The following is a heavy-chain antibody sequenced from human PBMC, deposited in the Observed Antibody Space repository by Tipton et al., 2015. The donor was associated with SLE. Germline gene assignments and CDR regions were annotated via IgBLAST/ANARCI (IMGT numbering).Heavy chain of an antibody. V-gene: IGHV4-59*01. CDR1: GGSINAYY. CDR3: ARVGHGFDSSGYNSRYYYYMDV. J-gene: IGHJ6*03. Sequence: TLSLTCSVSGGSINAYYWTWIRQPPGKGLEYIGYVYPSGGSDYNPSLSGRVTISFDTSKNQFSLRLTSATAADTAAYYCARVGHGFDSSGYNSRYYYYMDVWGKGTTVTVSS. D-gene: IGHD3-22*01. CDR2: VYPSGGS.